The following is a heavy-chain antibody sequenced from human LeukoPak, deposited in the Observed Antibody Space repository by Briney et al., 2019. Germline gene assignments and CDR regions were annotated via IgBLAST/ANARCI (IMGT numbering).Heavy chain of an antibody. CDR1: GFTFSSYE. D-gene: IGHD6-13*01. CDR2: ISSSGSTI. CDR3: ASLRSSSWYDHFDY. J-gene: IGHJ4*02. V-gene: IGHV3-48*03. Sequence: QTGGSLRLSCAASGFTFSSYEMNWVRQAPGKGLEWVSYISSSGSTIYYADSVKGRFTISRDNAKNSLYLQMNSLRAEDTAVYYCASLRSSSWYDHFDYWGQGTLVTVSS.